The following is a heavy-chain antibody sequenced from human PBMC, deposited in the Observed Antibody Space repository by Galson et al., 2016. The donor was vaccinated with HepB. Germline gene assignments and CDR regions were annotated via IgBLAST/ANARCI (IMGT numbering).Heavy chain of an antibody. Sequence: SLRLSCAASGFSFSLNTVHWVRQLPGKGLEWVALISYTGSNEIYAESVKGRFQISRDNSKNTLYLQMNNLRGEDTAVYYCARSSRDFVVEGSLYGLDVWGQGTTVIVSS. CDR1: GFSFSLNT. D-gene: IGHD6-6*01. J-gene: IGHJ6*02. CDR2: ISYTGSNE. V-gene: IGHV3-30*04. CDR3: ARSSRDFVVEGSLYGLDV.